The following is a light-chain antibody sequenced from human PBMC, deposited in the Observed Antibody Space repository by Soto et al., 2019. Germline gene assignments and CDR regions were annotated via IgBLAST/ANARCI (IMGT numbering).Light chain of an antibody. J-gene: IGLJ3*02. CDR1: SSDVGNYNY. V-gene: IGLV2-11*01. CDR2: DVN. CDR3: CSYAGSYTWV. Sequence: QSALTQPRSVSGSPGQSVTITWTGTSSDVGNYNYVSWYQQHPGKAPKVMIYDVNKWPSGVPDRFSGSKSGNTASLTISGLQAEDEADYYCCSYAGSYTWVFGGGTQLTVL.